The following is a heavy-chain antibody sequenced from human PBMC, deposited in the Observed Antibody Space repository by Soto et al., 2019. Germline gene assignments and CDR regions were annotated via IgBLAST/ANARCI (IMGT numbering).Heavy chain of an antibody. CDR1: GGTFSSYA. Sequence: SVKVSCKASGGTFSSYAISWVRQAPGQGLEWMGGIIPIFGTANYAQKFQGRVTITADESTSTAYVELSSLRSEDTAVYYCARPGQAGIAAAGTGYYYGMDVWGQGTTVTVSS. CDR2: IIPIFGTA. CDR3: ARPGQAGIAAAGTGYYYGMDV. J-gene: IGHJ6*02. V-gene: IGHV1-69*13. D-gene: IGHD6-13*01.